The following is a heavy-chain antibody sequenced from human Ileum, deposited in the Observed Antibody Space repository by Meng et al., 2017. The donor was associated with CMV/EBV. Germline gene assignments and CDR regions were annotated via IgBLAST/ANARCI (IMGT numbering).Heavy chain of an antibody. CDR3: ARGNRFDP. CDR1: GGSFTAYY. Sequence: SLSRPFPVYGGSFTAYYWSWIRQPPGKGLEWIGEINHSGSTNYNPSLKSRVTISVDTSKNQFSLKLSSVTAADTAVYYCARGNRFDPWGQGTLVTVSS. V-gene: IGHV4-34*01. CDR2: INHSGST. J-gene: IGHJ5*02.